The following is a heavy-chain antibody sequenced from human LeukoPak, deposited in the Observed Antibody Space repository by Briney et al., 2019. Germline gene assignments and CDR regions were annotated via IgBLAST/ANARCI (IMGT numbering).Heavy chain of an antibody. D-gene: IGHD2-2*01. J-gene: IGHJ5*02. V-gene: IGHV4-34*01. CDR1: GGSISSYY. CDR3: ARRIRRRGSTSCCAGFDP. CDR2: INHSGST. Sequence: KSSETLSLTCTVSGGSISSYYWSWIRQPPGKGLELIGEINHSGSTNYNPSLKSRVTISVDTSKNQFSLKLSSVTAADTAVYYCARRIRRRGSTSCCAGFDPWGQGTLVTVSS.